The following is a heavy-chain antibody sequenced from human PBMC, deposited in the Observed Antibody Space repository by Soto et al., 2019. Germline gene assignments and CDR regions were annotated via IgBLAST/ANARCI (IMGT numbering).Heavy chain of an antibody. D-gene: IGHD2-15*01. CDR2: IFYSGST. J-gene: IGHJ4*02. Sequence: SETLSLTCTVSGGSISSGNYYWSWIRQHPGKGLEWTGYIFYSGSTYYNHSLKSRVTISVDTSKNQFSLKLSSVTAADTAVYYCARGGSGDIVVVAAIDYWGQGTLVTVSS. CDR1: GGSISSGNYY. V-gene: IGHV4-31*03. CDR3: ARGGSGDIVVVAAIDY.